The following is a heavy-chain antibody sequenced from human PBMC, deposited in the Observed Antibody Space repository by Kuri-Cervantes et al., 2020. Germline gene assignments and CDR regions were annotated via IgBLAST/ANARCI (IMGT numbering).Heavy chain of an antibody. CDR2: ISWNSGRI. J-gene: IGHJ5*02. CDR3: ARSDWFDP. CDR1: GFTFSSYG. V-gene: IGHV3-9*01. Sequence: SLKISCAASGFTFSSYGMHWVRQAPGKGLEWVSGISWNSGRIGYADSVKGRITISRDNAKNSLYLQMNSLRPEDTALYYCARSDWFDPWGQGTLVTVSS.